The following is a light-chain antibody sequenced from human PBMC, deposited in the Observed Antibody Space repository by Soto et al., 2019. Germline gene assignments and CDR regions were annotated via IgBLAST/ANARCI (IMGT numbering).Light chain of an antibody. CDR2: GAS. CDR1: QSVSSN. J-gene: IGKJ4*01. V-gene: IGKV3-15*01. Sequence: EIVLTQSPGTLSLSPGERATLSCRASQSVSSNLAWYQQKPGQAPRLLIYGASTRATGIPARFSGSGSGTDFTLTISSLQPDDFATYYCQQYDSYSLTFGGGTKVDIK. CDR3: QQYDSYSLT.